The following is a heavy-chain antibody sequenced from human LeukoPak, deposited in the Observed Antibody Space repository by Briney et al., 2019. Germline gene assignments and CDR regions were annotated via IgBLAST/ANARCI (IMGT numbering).Heavy chain of an antibody. J-gene: IGHJ5*02. CDR3: TKDPNGEYVGAFDP. CDR1: GFSFSSFA. Sequence: PGGSLRLSCVASGFSFSSFAMTWVRQAPWKGLDWVSSITGGHYPTYNTDSVKGRFTISRDNYKNTLYLQMNSLRDDDTAVYYCTKDPNGEYVGAFDPWGQGTLVTVSS. D-gene: IGHD4-17*01. CDR2: ITGGHYPT. V-gene: IGHV3-23*01.